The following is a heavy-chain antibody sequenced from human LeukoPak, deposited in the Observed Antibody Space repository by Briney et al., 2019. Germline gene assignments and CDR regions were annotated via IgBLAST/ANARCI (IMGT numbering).Heavy chain of an antibody. V-gene: IGHV4-34*01. CDR3: ARASSSSPLYNYYSLDV. D-gene: IGHD2-2*01. J-gene: IGHJ6*03. CDR1: GGSFSGYY. CDR2: INHSGST. Sequence: SETLSLTCAVYGGSFSGYYWSWIRQPPGKGLEWIGEINHSGSTNYNPSLKSRVTISVDTSKNQFSLKLSSVTAADTAVYYCARASSSSPLYNYYSLDVWGKGITVIVS.